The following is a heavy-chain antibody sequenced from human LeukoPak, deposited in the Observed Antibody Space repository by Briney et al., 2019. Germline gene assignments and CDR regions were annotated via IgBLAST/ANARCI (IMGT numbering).Heavy chain of an antibody. CDR3: ARDGQYYYDSSSAFDI. D-gene: IGHD3-22*01. V-gene: IGHV4-4*07. Sequence: SETLSLTCTVSGGSISSYYWSWIRQPAGKGLEWIGRIYTSGSTNYNPSLKSQVTMSVDTSKNQFSLKLSSVTAADTAVYYCARDGQYYYDSSSAFDIWGQGTMVTVSS. CDR1: GGSISSYY. J-gene: IGHJ3*02. CDR2: IYTSGST.